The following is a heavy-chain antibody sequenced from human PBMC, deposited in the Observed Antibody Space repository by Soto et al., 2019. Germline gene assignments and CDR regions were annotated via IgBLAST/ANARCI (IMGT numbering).Heavy chain of an antibody. D-gene: IGHD3-22*01. CDR1: GFTFSSYA. CDR2: ISYDGSNK. Sequence: GGSLRLSCAASGFTFSSYAMHWVRQAPGKGLEWVAVISYDGSNKYYADSVKGRFTISRDNSKNTLYLQMNSLRAEDTAVYYCARASSGYYPVDYWGQGTLVTVSS. J-gene: IGHJ4*02. CDR3: ARASSGYYPVDY. V-gene: IGHV3-30-3*01.